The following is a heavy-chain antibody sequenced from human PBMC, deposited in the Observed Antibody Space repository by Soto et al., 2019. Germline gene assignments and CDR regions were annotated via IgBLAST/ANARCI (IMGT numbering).Heavy chain of an antibody. V-gene: IGHV3-30-3*01. CDR3: AREPRQLRCFDY. D-gene: IGHD4-17*01. CDR2: ISYDGSNK. CDR1: GFTFSSYA. Sequence: PGGSLRLSCAASGFTFSSYAMHWVRQAPGKGLEWVAVISYDGSNKYYADSVKGRFTISRDNSKNTLYLQMNSLRAEDTAVYYCAREPRQLRCFDYWGQGTLVTVSS. J-gene: IGHJ4*02.